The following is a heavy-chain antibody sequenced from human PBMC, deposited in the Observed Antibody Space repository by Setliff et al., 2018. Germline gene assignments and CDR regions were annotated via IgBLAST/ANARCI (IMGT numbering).Heavy chain of an antibody. J-gene: IGHJ5*02. D-gene: IGHD3-10*01. CDR3: ARDISLGKAAVWFGELKGWFDP. Sequence: SVKVSCKASGGTFSSYTISWVRRAPGQGLEWMGRIIPILGIANYAQEFQGRVTITADKSTSTAYMELSSLRSEDTAVYYCARDISLGKAAVWFGELKGWFDPWGQGTLVTVSS. V-gene: IGHV1-69*04. CDR1: GGTFSSYT. CDR2: IIPILGIA.